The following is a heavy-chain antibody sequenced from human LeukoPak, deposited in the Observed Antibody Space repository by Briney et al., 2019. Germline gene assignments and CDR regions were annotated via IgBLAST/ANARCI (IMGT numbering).Heavy chain of an antibody. D-gene: IGHD2-2*01. CDR1: GFTFSSYS. CDR3: ARREPQGCSGTSCFAGPVGH. Sequence: GGSLRLSCAASGFTFSSYSMNWVRQAPGKGLERVSSISGTSDYIYYADSVKGRFTISRDNGQNSLYLQMNSLRAEDTAVYYCARREPQGCSGTSCFAGPVGHWGQGTLVTVSS. CDR2: ISGTSDYI. V-gene: IGHV3-21*06. J-gene: IGHJ4*02.